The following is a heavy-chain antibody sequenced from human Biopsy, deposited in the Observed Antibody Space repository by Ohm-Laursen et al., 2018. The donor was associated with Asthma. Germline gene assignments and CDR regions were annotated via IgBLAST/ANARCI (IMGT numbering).Heavy chain of an antibody. J-gene: IGHJ6*02. CDR3: ARVDGVVEAATRLGGMDV. V-gene: IGHV3-30*03. CDR2: ISFDGSNK. D-gene: IGHD2-15*01. Sequence: GQTLSLTCAASGFTFSSFGMHWVRQTPAKGLEWVAVISFDGSNKYYADSVKGRFTISRDNSKNTLYLQMTSLSAEDSAVYYCARVDGVVEAATRLGGMDVWGQGTTVTVSS. CDR1: GFTFSSFG.